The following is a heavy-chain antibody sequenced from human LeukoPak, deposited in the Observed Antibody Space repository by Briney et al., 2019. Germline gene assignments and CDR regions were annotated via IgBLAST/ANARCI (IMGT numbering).Heavy chain of an antibody. J-gene: IGHJ4*02. D-gene: IGHD1-7*01. CDR2: ISGSGGST. V-gene: IGHV3-23*01. CDR1: GFTFSSYA. CDR3: AKGENWNYRNLGHDY. Sequence: GGSLRLSCAASGFTFSSYAMSWVRQAPGKGLEWVSAISGSGGSTYYADSVKGRFTISRDNSKNTLYLQMNSLGAEDTAVYYCAKGENWNYRNLGHDYWGQGTLVTVSS.